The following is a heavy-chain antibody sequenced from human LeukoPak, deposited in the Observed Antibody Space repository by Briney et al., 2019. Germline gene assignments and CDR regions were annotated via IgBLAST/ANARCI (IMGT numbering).Heavy chain of an antibody. J-gene: IGHJ4*02. CDR2: INPNSGGT. V-gene: IGHV1-2*06. CDR1: GYTFTGYY. CDR3: ARVRTGDYGLDY. Sequence: ASVKVSCKASGYTFTGYYMHWVRQAPGQGLEWMGRINPNSGGTNYAQKFQGRVTMTRDTSISTAYMELSRLRSDDTAVYYCARVRTGDYGLDYWGQGTLVTVSS. D-gene: IGHD4-17*01.